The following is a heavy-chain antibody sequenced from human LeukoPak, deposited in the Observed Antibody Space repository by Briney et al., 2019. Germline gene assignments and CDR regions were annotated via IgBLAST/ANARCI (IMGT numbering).Heavy chain of an antibody. CDR3: AKGAVTGNYYYYYMDV. CDR1: GFTFSSYG. D-gene: IGHD6-19*01. V-gene: IGHV3-23*01. CDR2: ISGSGGST. J-gene: IGHJ6*03. Sequence: GGSLRLSCAASGFTFSSYGMSWVRQAPGKGLEWVSAISGSGGSTYYADSVKGRFTISRDNSKNTLYLQMNSLRAEDTAVYYCAKGAVTGNYYYYYMDVWGKGTTVTISS.